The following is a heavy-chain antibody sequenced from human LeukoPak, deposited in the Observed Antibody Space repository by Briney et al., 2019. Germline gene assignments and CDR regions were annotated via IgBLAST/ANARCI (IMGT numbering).Heavy chain of an antibody. J-gene: IGHJ3*02. CDR1: GGSISSGGYY. Sequence: KSSETLSLTCTVSGGSISSGGYYWSWIRQPPGKGLEWIGYIYYSGSTNYNPSLKSRVTISVDTSKNQFSLKLSSVTAADTAVYYCASYSSSWYGAFDIWGQGTMVTVSS. CDR3: ASYSSSWYGAFDI. CDR2: IYYSGST. V-gene: IGHV4-61*08. D-gene: IGHD6-13*01.